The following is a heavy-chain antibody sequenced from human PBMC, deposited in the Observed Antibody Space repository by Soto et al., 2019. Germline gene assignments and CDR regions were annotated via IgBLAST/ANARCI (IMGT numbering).Heavy chain of an antibody. J-gene: IGHJ4*02. D-gene: IGHD2-15*01. V-gene: IGHV4-34*01. CDR2: INHSGST. CDR3: ARGEYCSGGSCYYFDY. CDR1: GGSFSGYY. Sequence: SETLSLTCAVYGGSFSGYYWSWIRQPPGKGLEWIGEINHSGSTNYNPSLKSRVTISVDTSKNQFSLKLSSVTAADTAVYYCARGEYCSGGSCYYFDYWGQGTLVTVSS.